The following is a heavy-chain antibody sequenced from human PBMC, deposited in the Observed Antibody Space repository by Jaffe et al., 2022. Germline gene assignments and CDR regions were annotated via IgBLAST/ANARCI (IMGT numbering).Heavy chain of an antibody. CDR2: ISSSSSTI. CDR3: ARDLGNWNNFGSRFDP. J-gene: IGHJ5*02. Sequence: EVQLVESGGGLVQPGGSLRLSCAASGFTFSSYSMNWVRQAPGKGLEWVSYISSSSSTIYYADSVKGRFTISRDNAKNSLYLQMNSLRAEDTAVYYCARDLGNWNNFGSRFDPWGQGTLVTVSS. V-gene: IGHV3-48*01. CDR1: GFTFSSYS. D-gene: IGHD1-1*01.